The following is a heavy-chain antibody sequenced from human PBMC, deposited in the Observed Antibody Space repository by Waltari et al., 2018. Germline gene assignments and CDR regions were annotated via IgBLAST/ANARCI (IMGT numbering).Heavy chain of an antibody. J-gene: IGHJ4*02. D-gene: IGHD4-17*01. CDR2: INTADGNT. CDR1: GDNFINYA. CDR3: ARGVNPDYGDPPYYDY. V-gene: IGHV1-3*03. Sequence: QVQLEQSGAEVKKPGASLKVSCNTSGDNFINYAVHWLRQAPGQGLRWMGWINTADGNTLYSAEFHGSLTITIDTSANTASMGLGMLTAYDMGVYYCARGVNPDYGDPPYYDYWGQGTKITVSS.